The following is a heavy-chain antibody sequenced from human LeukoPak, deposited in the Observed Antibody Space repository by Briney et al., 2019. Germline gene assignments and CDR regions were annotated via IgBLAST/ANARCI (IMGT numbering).Heavy chain of an antibody. D-gene: IGHD5-24*01. V-gene: IGHV3-43*02. CDR3: AKDKGGWLQLSY. CDR2: ISGDGGST. Sequence: GGSLRLSCAASGFTFDDYAMHWVRHAPGKGLEWVSLISGDGGSTYYADSVKGRFTISRGNSKNSLYLQMNSLRTEDTALYYCAKDKGGWLQLSYWGQGTLVTVSS. CDR1: GFTFDDYA. J-gene: IGHJ4*02.